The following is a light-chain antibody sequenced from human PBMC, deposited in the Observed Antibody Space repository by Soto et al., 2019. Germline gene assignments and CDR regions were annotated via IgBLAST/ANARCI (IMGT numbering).Light chain of an antibody. Sequence: QSVLTQPASVSGSPGQSITISCTGTSSDVGGYNFVSWYQHHPGKAPKLMIYEVSNRPSGVSNRFSGSKSGNTASLTISGLQAEDADDYYCSSYTSSSALVFGTGTQVTVL. CDR3: SSYTSSSALV. CDR1: SSDVGGYNF. V-gene: IGLV2-14*01. J-gene: IGLJ1*01. CDR2: EVS.